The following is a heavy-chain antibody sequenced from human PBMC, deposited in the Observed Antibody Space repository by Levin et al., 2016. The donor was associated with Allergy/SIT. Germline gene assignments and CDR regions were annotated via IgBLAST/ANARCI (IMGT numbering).Heavy chain of an antibody. Sequence: GESLKISCAASGFTFGNYWMDWVRQAPGKGLEWVANIKEDGNEIYYVDSVKGRFTISRDNAKKSLYLQMNSLRAEDTAVYYCARSLDYWGQGTLVTVSS. J-gene: IGHJ4*02. CDR1: GFTFGNYW. CDR2: IKEDGNEI. V-gene: IGHV3-7*03. CDR3: ARSLDY.